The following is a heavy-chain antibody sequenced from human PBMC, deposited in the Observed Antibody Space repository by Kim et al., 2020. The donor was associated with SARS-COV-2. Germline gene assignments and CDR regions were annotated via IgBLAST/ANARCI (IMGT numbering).Heavy chain of an antibody. CDR3: AKDGGYDFWSGYYYYYGMDV. J-gene: IGHJ6*02. CDR1: GFTFSSYA. D-gene: IGHD3-3*01. CDR2: IYSGGSST. V-gene: IGHV3-23*03. Sequence: GGSPRLSCAASGFTFSSYAMSWVRQAPGKGLEWVSVIYSGGSSTYYADSVKGRFTISRDNSKNTLYLQMNSLRAEDTAVYYCAKDGGYDFWSGYYYYYGMDVWGQGTTVTVSS.